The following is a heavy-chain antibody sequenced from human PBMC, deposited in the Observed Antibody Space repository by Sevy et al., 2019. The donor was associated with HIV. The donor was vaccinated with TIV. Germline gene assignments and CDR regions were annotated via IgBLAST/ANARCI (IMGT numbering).Heavy chain of an antibody. J-gene: IGHJ4*02. CDR2: IYQDGSQE. D-gene: IGHD2-21*01. CDR1: GFSFTDYY. Sequence: GGSLRLSCAASGFSFTDYYMGWVRQAPGKGLEWVANIYQDGSQENYVDSVKGRFTISRDNAKNSVYLQMNSLRVDDTGIYYCTRELWSGDYWGQGTLVTVSS. V-gene: IGHV3-7*01. CDR3: TRELWSGDY.